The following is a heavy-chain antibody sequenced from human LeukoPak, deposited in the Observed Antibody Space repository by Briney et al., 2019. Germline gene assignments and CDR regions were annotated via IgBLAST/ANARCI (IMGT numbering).Heavy chain of an antibody. J-gene: IGHJ4*02. Sequence: GGSLRLSCEASGFSTSVYWMSWVRQAPGKGLEWVGNVKQDGSERNYVDSVKGRFTISRDSAKESLYLQMNSLRAEDTAVYYCGRDWGAYYHFFDYWGQGTLVTVSS. CDR2: VKQDGSER. CDR3: GRDWGAYYHFFDY. D-gene: IGHD3-22*01. CDR1: GFSTSVYW. V-gene: IGHV3-7*01.